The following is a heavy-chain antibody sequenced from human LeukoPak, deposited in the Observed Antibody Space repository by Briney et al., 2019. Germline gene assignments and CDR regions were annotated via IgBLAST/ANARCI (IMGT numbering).Heavy chain of an antibody. CDR2: ITPILGIS. V-gene: IGHV1-69*02. Sequence: SVKVSCKASGGTFSSCTISWVRQAPGQGLEWMGRITPILGISNYAQKFQGRVTLTADKSTNTAYMELSNLRSEDTAVYYCARTLYDYVLYFDYWGQGTLVTVSS. CDR3: ARTLYDYVLYFDY. J-gene: IGHJ4*02. D-gene: IGHD3-16*01. CDR1: GGTFSSCT.